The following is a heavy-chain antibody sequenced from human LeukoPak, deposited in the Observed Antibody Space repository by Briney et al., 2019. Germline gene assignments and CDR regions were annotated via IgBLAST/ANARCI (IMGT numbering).Heavy chain of an antibody. CDR1: GGSISSYY. V-gene: IGHV4-59*08. Sequence: PSETLSLTCTVSGGSISSYYWSWIRQPPGKGLEWIGYIYYSGSTNYNPSLKSRVTISVDTSKNQFSLKLSSVTAADTAVYYCARRAYGDSPNDYWGQGNLVTVSS. CDR3: ARRAYGDSPNDY. CDR2: IYYSGST. J-gene: IGHJ4*02. D-gene: IGHD4-17*01.